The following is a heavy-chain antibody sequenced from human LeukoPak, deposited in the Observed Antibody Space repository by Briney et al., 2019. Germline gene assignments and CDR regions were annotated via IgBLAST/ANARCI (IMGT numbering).Heavy chain of an antibody. Sequence: GGSLRLSCAASGFTFSSYGMHWVRQAPGKGLEWVAVIWYDGSNKYYADSVKGRFTISRDNSKNTLYLQMNSLRAEGTAVYYCARGRARGDCSGGSCYYYYGMDVWGQGTTVTVSS. CDR2: IWYDGSNK. D-gene: IGHD2-15*01. CDR1: GFTFSSYG. V-gene: IGHV3-33*01. CDR3: ARGRARGDCSGGSCYYYYGMDV. J-gene: IGHJ6*02.